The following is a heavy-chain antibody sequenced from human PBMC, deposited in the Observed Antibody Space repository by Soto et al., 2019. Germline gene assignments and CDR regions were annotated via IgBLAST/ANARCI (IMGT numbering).Heavy chain of an antibody. CDR1: EGTFGSYG. Sequence: QVQLVQSGAEVKKPGSSVKVSCEASEGTFGSYGISWVRQTPGQGLEWMGGINPIPGTANYAQKFQGRVTIAADESTSTAYMELSSLRSEDTAVYYCARSQGSSTSLEIYYYYYYGMDVWGQGTTVTVSS. CDR3: ARSQGSSTSLEIYYYYYYGMDV. J-gene: IGHJ6*02. CDR2: INPIPGTA. V-gene: IGHV1-69*01. D-gene: IGHD2-2*01.